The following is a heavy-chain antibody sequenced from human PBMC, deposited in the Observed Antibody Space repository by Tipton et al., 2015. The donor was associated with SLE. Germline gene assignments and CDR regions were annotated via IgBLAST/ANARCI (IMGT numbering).Heavy chain of an antibody. V-gene: IGHV4-4*07. J-gene: IGHJ4*02. CDR2: IYTSGST. CDR1: GGSISSYY. D-gene: IGHD1-26*01. Sequence: LRLSCTVSGGSISSYYWSWIRQPAGKGLEWIGRIYTSGSTNYNPSLKSRVTMSVDTSKNQFSLKLSSVTAADTAVYYCARHPQGAQVGATYFDYWGQGTLVTVSS. CDR3: ARHPQGAQVGATYFDY.